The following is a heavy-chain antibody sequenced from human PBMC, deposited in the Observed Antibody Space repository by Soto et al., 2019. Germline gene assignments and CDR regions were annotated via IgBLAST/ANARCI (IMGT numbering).Heavy chain of an antibody. V-gene: IGHV1-2*02. Sequence: SVQVSFKASGYNFAGYYMHWVRQAPGQGLEWMGWINPNSGGTNYAQKFQGRVTMTRDTSISTAYMELSRLRSDDTAVYYCAREGYCSSTSCYIDNYWGQGTLVTVSS. CDR3: AREGYCSSTSCYIDNY. CDR1: GYNFAGYY. D-gene: IGHD2-2*02. CDR2: INPNSGGT. J-gene: IGHJ4*02.